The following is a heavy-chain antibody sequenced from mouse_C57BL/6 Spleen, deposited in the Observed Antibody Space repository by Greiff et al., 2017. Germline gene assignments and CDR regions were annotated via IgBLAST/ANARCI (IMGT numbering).Heavy chain of an antibody. CDR3: ASTYYGGYAMDY. Sequence: QLQQSGPELVKPGASVKISCKASGYAFSSSWMNWVKQRPGKGLEWIGRIYPGDGDTNYNGKFKGKATLTADKSSSTAYMQLSSLTSEDSAVYFCASTYYGGYAMDYWGQGTSVTVSS. D-gene: IGHD1-1*01. V-gene: IGHV1-82*01. J-gene: IGHJ4*01. CDR1: GYAFSSSW. CDR2: IYPGDGDT.